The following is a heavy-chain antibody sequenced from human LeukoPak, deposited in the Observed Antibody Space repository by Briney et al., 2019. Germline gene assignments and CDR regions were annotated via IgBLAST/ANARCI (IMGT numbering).Heavy chain of an antibody. CDR1: GGSISSYY. V-gene: IGHV4-59*08. CDR3: GRSRVTRWYFDY. Sequence: PSETLSLTCTVSGGSISSYYWSWIRQPPGKGLEWIGYIYYSGSTNYNPSLKSRVTISVDTSKNQFSLKLSSVTAADTAVYYCGRSRVTRWYFDYWGRETLVTVSS. J-gene: IGHJ4*02. CDR2: IYYSGST. D-gene: IGHD4-17*01.